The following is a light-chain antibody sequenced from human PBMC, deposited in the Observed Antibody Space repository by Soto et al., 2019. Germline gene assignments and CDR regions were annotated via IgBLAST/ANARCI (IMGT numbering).Light chain of an antibody. J-gene: IGLJ1*01. V-gene: IGLV1-44*01. CDR1: SSNIGTYT. CDR3: SSYTTSSTVV. CDR2: SDD. Sequence: QSVLAQPPSASGTPGQRVTVSCSGSSSNIGTYTVNWYQQFPGTAPKLLIYSDDQWPSGVPDRFSGSKSGTSASLAISNLQSEDEADYYCSSYTTSSTVVFGTGTKLTVL.